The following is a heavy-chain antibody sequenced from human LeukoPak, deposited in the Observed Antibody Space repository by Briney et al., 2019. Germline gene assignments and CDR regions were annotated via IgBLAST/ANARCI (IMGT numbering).Heavy chain of an antibody. J-gene: IGHJ6*02. CDR2: INPNSGGT. V-gene: IGHV1-2*02. D-gene: IGHD3-22*01. CDR3: ARDKYYYDSSGYFPPYYYYYGMDV. CDR1: GYTFTGYY. Sequence: ASVKVSCKASGYTFTGYYMHWVRQAPGQGLEWMGWINPNSGGTNYAQKFQGGVTTTRDTSISTAYMELSRLRSDDTAVYYCARDKYYYDSSGYFPPYYYYYGMDVWGQGTTVTVSS.